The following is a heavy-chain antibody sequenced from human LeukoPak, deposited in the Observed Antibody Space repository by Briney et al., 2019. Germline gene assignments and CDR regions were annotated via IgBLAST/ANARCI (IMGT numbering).Heavy chain of an antibody. CDR3: ARVSPEWLRDY. V-gene: IGHV1-46*01. Sequence: ASVMVSSKASGYTFTRYYMHWVRQAPGQGLEWMGIINPSGGSTSSAQKFQGRVTMTRDTSTRTVYMELSSLRSEYTAVYYCARVSPEWLRDYWGQGNLVSVSS. CDR1: GYTFTRYY. D-gene: IGHD3-3*01. CDR2: INPSGGST. J-gene: IGHJ4*02.